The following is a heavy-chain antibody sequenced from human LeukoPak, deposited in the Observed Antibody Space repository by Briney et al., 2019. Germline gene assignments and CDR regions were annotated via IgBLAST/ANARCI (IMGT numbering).Heavy chain of an antibody. J-gene: IGHJ4*02. V-gene: IGHV1-69*04. CDR1: GGTFSSYA. D-gene: IGHD2-15*01. Sequence: ASVKVSCKASGGTFSSYAISWVRQAPGQGLEWMGRIIPILGIANYAQKFQGRVTITADKSTSTAYMELSSLRSEDTAVYYCASGKYCSGGSCYPDYWGQGTLVTVSS. CDR2: IIPILGIA. CDR3: ASGKYCSGGSCYPDY.